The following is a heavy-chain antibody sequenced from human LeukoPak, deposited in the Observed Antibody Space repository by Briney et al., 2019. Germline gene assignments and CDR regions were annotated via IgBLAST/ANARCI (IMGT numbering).Heavy chain of an antibody. Sequence: GGSLRLSCAASGFTFSGYAMSWVRQAPGKGLEWVSAISGSGGSTYYADSVKGRFTISRDNSKNTLYLQMNSLRAEDTAVYYCASLSPEYYYDSSGYQGYFDYWGQGTLVTVSS. D-gene: IGHD3-22*01. J-gene: IGHJ4*02. CDR2: ISGSGGST. CDR1: GFTFSGYA. CDR3: ASLSPEYYYDSSGYQGYFDY. V-gene: IGHV3-23*01.